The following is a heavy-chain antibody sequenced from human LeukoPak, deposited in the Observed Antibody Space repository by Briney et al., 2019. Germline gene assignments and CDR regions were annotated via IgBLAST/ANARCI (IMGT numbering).Heavy chain of an antibody. CDR2: IYYSGST. D-gene: IGHD6-25*01. Sequence: SETLSLTCTVSGGSISSSSYYWGWTRQPPGKGLEWIGSIYYSGSTYYNPSLKSRVTISVDTSKNQFSLKLSSVTAADTAVYYCARPDSSGGFDYWGQGTLVTVSS. CDR3: ARPDSSGGFDY. CDR1: GGSISSSSYY. J-gene: IGHJ4*02. V-gene: IGHV4-39*01.